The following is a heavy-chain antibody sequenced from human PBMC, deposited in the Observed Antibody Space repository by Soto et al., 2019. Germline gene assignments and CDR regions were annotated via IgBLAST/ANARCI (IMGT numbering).Heavy chain of an antibody. Sequence: PSETLSLTCTVSAGSITTSYWSWIRQPLGKALEWIGYISYRGSTNYNPSLKSRLTISIDTSKSQIFLKLTSMTTADTAVYYCASSGIVGREVNTWFDPWGQGTLVTVSS. J-gene: IGHJ5*02. CDR2: ISYRGST. CDR3: ASSGIVGREVNTWFDP. D-gene: IGHD3-22*01. V-gene: IGHV4-59*01. CDR1: AGSITTSY.